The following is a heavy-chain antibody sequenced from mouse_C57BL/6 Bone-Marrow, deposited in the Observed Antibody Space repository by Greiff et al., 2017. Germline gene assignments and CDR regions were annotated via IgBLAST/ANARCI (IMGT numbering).Heavy chain of an antibody. CDR1: GSTFSDYG. CDR3: ARERIYYDYDGYYFDY. J-gene: IGHJ2*01. D-gene: IGHD2-4*01. V-gene: IGHV5-17*01. Sequence: EVKLVESGGGLVKPGGSLKLSCAASGSTFSDYGMHWVRQAPEKGLEWVAYISSVSSTIYYADTVKGRFTISRDNAKHTLFLQMTSQRSEDTDMYYCARERIYYDYDGYYFDYWGQGTALTVTS. CDR2: ISSVSSTI.